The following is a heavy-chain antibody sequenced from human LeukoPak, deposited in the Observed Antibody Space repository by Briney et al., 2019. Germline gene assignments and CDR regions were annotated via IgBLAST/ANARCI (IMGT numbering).Heavy chain of an antibody. CDR1: GFTFGSYS. V-gene: IGHV3-64D*06. Sequence: GGSLRLSCSASGFTFGSYSMHWVRQAPGKGLEYVSAITGNGGSTYHADSVRGRFTISRDNSNNTLYLQMSSLRAEDTAVYYCVKVPSSGWYGDYWGQGTLVTVSS. CDR3: VKVPSSGWYGDY. CDR2: ITGNGGST. D-gene: IGHD6-19*01. J-gene: IGHJ4*02.